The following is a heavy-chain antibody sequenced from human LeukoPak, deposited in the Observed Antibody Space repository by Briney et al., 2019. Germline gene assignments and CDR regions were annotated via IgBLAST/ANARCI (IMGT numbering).Heavy chain of an antibody. Sequence: TGGSLRLSCAASGFTVRSSYMSWVRQAPAKGLEWVSVIYSGGSTYYADSVKGRFTISRDNSKNTLYLQMNSLRAEDTAVYYCAREGPSISSGWPGLFDYWGQGTLVTVSS. CDR3: AREGPSISSGWPGLFDY. J-gene: IGHJ4*02. CDR2: IYSGGST. V-gene: IGHV3-66*01. CDR1: GFTVRSSY. D-gene: IGHD6-19*01.